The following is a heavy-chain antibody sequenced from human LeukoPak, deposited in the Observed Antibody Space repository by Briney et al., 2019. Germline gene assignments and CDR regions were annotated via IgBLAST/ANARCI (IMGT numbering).Heavy chain of an antibody. CDR2: TYYRSRWTF. D-gene: IGHD2-15*01. V-gene: IGHV6-1*01. CDR1: GDSVSSNIAA. Sequence: SQTLSLTCAISGDSVSSNIAAWNWFRQSPSRGLEWLGRTYYRSRWTFEYAVSVKGRITFKSDTSKNQFSLKLSSVTAADTAVYYCARETKGCSGGSCLVYYFDYWGQGTLVTVSS. CDR3: ARETKGCSGGSCLVYYFDY. J-gene: IGHJ4*02.